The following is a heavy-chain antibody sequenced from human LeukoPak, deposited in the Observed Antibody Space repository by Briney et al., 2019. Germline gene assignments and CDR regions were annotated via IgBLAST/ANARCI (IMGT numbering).Heavy chain of an antibody. V-gene: IGHV1-18*01. CDR3: ARDVITMVRGVMWRGKNFDY. Sequence: GASVKVSCKASGYTFTSYGISWVRQAPGQGLEWMGWISAYNGNTNYAQKLQGRVTMTTDTSTSTAYMELRSLRSDDTAVYYCARDVITMVRGVMWRGKNFDYWGQGTLVTVSS. D-gene: IGHD3-10*01. CDR1: GYTFTSYG. CDR2: ISAYNGNT. J-gene: IGHJ4*02.